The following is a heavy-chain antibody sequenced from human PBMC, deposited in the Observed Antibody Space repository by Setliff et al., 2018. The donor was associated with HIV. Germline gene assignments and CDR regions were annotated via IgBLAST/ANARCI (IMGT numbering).Heavy chain of an antibody. D-gene: IGHD3-16*01. J-gene: IGHJ6*03. CDR2: SIPILGTA. V-gene: IGHV1-69*08. Sequence: SVKVSCKASGGTFSSYTINWVRQAPGQGLEWMGRSIPILGTANYAQKFQGRVTFTADKSTSTVYMELSSLRSEDTAVYYCARCGAGEWHLYMDVWGKGTAVTVSS. CDR1: GGTFSSYT. CDR3: ARCGAGEWHLYMDV.